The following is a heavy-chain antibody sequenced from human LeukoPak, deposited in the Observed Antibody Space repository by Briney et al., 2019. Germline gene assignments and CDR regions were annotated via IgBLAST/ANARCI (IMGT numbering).Heavy chain of an antibody. CDR1: GFTFSSYS. CDR3: ASASQSTYYDFWSGYDTAYYFDY. D-gene: IGHD3-3*01. J-gene: IGHJ4*02. Sequence: GGSLRLSCAAPGFTFSSYSMNWVRQAPGKGLEWVSSISSSSSYIYYADSVKGRFTISRDNAKNSLYLQMNSLRAEDTAVYYCASASQSTYYDFWSGYDTAYYFDYWGQGTLVTVSS. CDR2: ISSSSSYI. V-gene: IGHV3-21*01.